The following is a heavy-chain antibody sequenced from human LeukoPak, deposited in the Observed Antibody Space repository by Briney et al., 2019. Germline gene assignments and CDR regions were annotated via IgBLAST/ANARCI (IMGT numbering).Heavy chain of an antibody. Sequence: SVTVSCKASGGTFSSYAISWVRQAPGQGLEWMGGIIPIFGTANYAQKFQGRVTITADESTSTAYMELSSLRSEDTAVYYCARVVVPAAIQYYYYGMDVCGQGTTVTVSS. J-gene: IGHJ6*02. CDR2: IIPIFGTA. V-gene: IGHV1-69*13. CDR3: ARVVVPAAIQYYYYGMDV. CDR1: GGTFSSYA. D-gene: IGHD2-2*02.